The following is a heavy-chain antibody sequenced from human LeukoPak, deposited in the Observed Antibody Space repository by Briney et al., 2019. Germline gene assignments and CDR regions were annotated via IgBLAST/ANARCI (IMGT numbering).Heavy chain of an antibody. Sequence: GGSLRLSCSASGFTFTTYSIHWVRQAPGKGLEYVSSISSIGDSIYYADSVKGRSTISRDNSKNTLFLQMSSLRAEDTAVYYCVKGGNSYGSGSYDYFDYWGQGTLVTVSS. CDR2: ISSIGDSI. V-gene: IGHV3-64D*06. CDR1: GFTFTTYS. CDR3: VKGGNSYGSGSYDYFDY. J-gene: IGHJ4*02. D-gene: IGHD3-10*01.